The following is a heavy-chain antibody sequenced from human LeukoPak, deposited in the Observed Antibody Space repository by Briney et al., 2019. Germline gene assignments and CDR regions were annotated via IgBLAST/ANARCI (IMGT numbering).Heavy chain of an antibody. V-gene: IGHV3-66*01. D-gene: IGHD3-22*01. J-gene: IGHJ1*01. CDR2: IYSGGST. CDR1: GFTVSSTY. Sequence: GGSLRLSCAASGFTVSSTYMNWVRQSPGKGLDWVSVIYSGGSTHYADSVKGRFTISRDNSKNTLYLQMNSLRAEDTAVYYCASRKGTKGITMIVVVSPPYFQHWGQGTLVTVSS. CDR3: ASRKGTKGITMIVVVSPPYFQH.